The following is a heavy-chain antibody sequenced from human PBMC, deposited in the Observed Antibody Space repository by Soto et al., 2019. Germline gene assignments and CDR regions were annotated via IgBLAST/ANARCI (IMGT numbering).Heavy chain of an antibody. D-gene: IGHD3-10*01. J-gene: IGHJ6*03. CDR1: GFTFSSYA. V-gene: IGHV3-23*01. CDR2: ISGSGGST. CDR3: AKGADYYGSGKLGYYYYYMDV. Sequence: EVQLLESGGGLVQPGGSLRLSCAASGFTFSSYAMSWVRQAPGKGLEWVSAISGSGGSTYYADPVKGRFTISRDNSKNTLYLQMNSLRAEDTAVYYCAKGADYYGSGKLGYYYYYMDVWGKGTTVTVSS.